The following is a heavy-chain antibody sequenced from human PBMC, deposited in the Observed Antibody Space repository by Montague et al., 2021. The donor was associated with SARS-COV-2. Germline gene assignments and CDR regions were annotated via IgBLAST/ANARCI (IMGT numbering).Heavy chain of an antibody. J-gene: IGHJ4*02. CDR2: IYYSGST. CDR3: ARDVVAAPGTFDY. D-gene: IGHD6-13*01. V-gene: IGHV4-59*12. CDR1: GGSISSYY. Sequence: SETLSLTCTVSGGSISSYYWSWIRQPPGKGLEWIGYIYYSGSTNYNPSLNSRVTMSVDTSKKQFSLRLSPVTAADTAVYYCARDVVAAPGTFDYWGQGTLVTVSS.